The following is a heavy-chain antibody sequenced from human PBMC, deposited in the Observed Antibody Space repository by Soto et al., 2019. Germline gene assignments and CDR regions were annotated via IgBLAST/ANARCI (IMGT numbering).Heavy chain of an antibody. D-gene: IGHD3-3*01. CDR3: AKGVTSFGVIRGPNGVIDS. CDR1: GFTFSSYG. Sequence: QVQLVESGRGVVQPGRSLRLSCAASGFTFSSYGMHWVRQAPGKGLEWVAVISHDGSDTKYADSVKGRFTISRDNSRNTLYLQINSLRVEDTAVYYFAKGVTSFGVIRGPNGVIDSWGQGTLVTVSS. V-gene: IGHV3-30*18. CDR2: ISHDGSDT. J-gene: IGHJ4*02.